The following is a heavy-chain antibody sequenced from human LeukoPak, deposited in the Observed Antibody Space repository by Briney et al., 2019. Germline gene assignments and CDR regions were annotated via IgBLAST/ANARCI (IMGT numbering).Heavy chain of an antibody. D-gene: IGHD6-6*01. V-gene: IGHV1-2*02. CDR2: INPNSGGT. CDR3: ARDVGIAARPEVNFES. CDR1: GYTFTGYY. J-gene: IGHJ4*02. Sequence: ASVKVSCKASGYTFTGYYMHWVRQAPGQGLEWMGWINPNSGGTNYAQKFQGRVTMTRDTSISTAYMELSRLRSDDTAVYYCARDVGIAARPEVNFESGGQGTLVSVSS.